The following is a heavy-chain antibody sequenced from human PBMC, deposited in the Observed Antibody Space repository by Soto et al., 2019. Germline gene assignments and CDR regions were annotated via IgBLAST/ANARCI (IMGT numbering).Heavy chain of an antibody. CDR1: GFTFSSYA. Sequence: GGSLRLSCAASGFTFSSYAMHWVRQAPGKGLEWVAVISYDGSNKYYADSVKGRFTISRDNSKNTLYLQMNSLRAEDTAVYYCARTYYYGSGRPNAFDIWGQGTMVTVSS. V-gene: IGHV3-30-3*01. CDR2: ISYDGSNK. D-gene: IGHD3-10*01. CDR3: ARTYYYGSGRPNAFDI. J-gene: IGHJ3*02.